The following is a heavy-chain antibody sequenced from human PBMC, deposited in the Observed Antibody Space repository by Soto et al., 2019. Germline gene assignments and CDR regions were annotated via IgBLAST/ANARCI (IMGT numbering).Heavy chain of an antibody. V-gene: IGHV1-18*01. CDR2: ISTYNGNT. CDR1: GYTFTRSG. Sequence: GASVKVSCKASGYTFTRSGISWVRQAPGQGLEWMGWISTYNGNTNYAQKLQGRVTMTTDTSTSTAYMELRSLRSDDTAVYYCALRYFDWFSFDHWGQGTLVTVSS. D-gene: IGHD3-9*01. CDR3: ALRYFDWFSFDH. J-gene: IGHJ5*02.